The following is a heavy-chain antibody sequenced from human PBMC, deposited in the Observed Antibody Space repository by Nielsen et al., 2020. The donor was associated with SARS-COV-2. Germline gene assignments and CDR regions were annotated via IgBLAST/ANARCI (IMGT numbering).Heavy chain of an antibody. CDR1: GYTFTSYA. CDR3: ARDASSSSGWYLNYYYYMDV. V-gene: IGHV1-3*01. Sequence: ASVKVSCKASGYTFTSYAMHWVRQAPGQRLEWMGWINAGNGNTKYSQKFQGRVTMTTDTSTSTAYMELRSLRSDDTAVYYCARDASSSSGWYLNYYYYMDVWGKGTTVAVSS. CDR2: INAGNGNT. D-gene: IGHD6-19*01. J-gene: IGHJ6*03.